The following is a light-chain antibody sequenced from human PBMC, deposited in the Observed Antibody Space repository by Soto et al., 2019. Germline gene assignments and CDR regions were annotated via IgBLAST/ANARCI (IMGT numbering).Light chain of an antibody. Sequence: ERVMTQSPATLSVSPGERATLSCRASQSVSSNVAWYQHKPGHAPRHLIYGASTRATCIPARFSGSASGTEYTLTICRLPSEEVAVYYCQQYNNWPQWTFDHETQVQIK. CDR1: QSVSSN. J-gene: IGKJ1*01. CDR3: QQYNNWPQWT. CDR2: GAS. V-gene: IGKV3-15*01.